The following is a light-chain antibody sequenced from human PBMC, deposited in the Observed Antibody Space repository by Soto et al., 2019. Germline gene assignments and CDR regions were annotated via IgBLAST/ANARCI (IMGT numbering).Light chain of an antibody. Sequence: EIGMTQSPATLSVSPGERATLSCRASQTVSSNLAWSQQKPGQAPRLLIYGAYTRSTDIPARFSGSRSGTEFTLTISSLQSEDFAVYYCQQYTNWPLYTLGQGTKLEI. CDR3: QQYTNWPLYT. CDR1: QTVSSN. CDR2: GAY. V-gene: IGKV3-15*01. J-gene: IGKJ2*01.